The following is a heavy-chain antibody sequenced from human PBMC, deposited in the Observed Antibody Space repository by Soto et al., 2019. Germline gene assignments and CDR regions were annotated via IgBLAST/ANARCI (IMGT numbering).Heavy chain of an antibody. Sequence: LRLSCAASGIMFGQYAMSWVRLAPGKGLEWVSVVGPSGSSTFYADSVRGRFTISRDNAKNSLYLQMNSLRAEDTALYYCAKGDFWSGPSYYGMDVWGQGTTVTVSS. D-gene: IGHD3-3*01. V-gene: IGHV3-23*01. CDR3: AKGDFWSGPSYYGMDV. CDR2: VGPSGSST. CDR1: GIMFGQYA. J-gene: IGHJ6*02.